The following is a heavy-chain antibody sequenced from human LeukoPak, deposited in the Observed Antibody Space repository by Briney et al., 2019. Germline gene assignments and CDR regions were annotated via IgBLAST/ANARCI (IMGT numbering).Heavy chain of an antibody. Sequence: QPGGSLRLSCAASGLTFSNLWMSWVRQAPGKGLKWVANIKQDGSEKYYVDSVKGRFTISRDNAQNSLYLQMNSLRAEDTAVYYCAKPLYSSSWSNFDYWGQGTLVTVSS. CDR3: AKPLYSSSWSNFDY. CDR1: GLTFSNLW. V-gene: IGHV3-7*03. D-gene: IGHD6-13*01. J-gene: IGHJ4*02. CDR2: IKQDGSEK.